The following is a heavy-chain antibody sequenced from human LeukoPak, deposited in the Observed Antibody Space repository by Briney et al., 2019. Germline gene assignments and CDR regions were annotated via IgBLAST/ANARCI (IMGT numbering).Heavy chain of an antibody. Sequence: ASVKVSCKVSGYTLTELSMHWVRQAPGKGLEWMGGFDPEDGETIYAQKFQGRVTITADESTRTAYMELSSLRSEDTAVYYCASGKVGATDYYYYYMDVWGKGTTVTVSS. CDR3: ASGKVGATDYYYYYMDV. CDR2: FDPEDGET. CDR1: GYTLTELS. D-gene: IGHD1-26*01. V-gene: IGHV1-24*01. J-gene: IGHJ6*03.